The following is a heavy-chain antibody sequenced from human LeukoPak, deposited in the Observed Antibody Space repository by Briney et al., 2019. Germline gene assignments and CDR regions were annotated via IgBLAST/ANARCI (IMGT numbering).Heavy chain of an antibody. CDR2: IIGGAGGT. CDR3: AHGSMYQLDY. CDR1: GFTFSTYG. V-gene: IGHV3-23*01. D-gene: IGHD2-2*01. J-gene: IGHJ4*02. Sequence: GGSLRLSCAASGFTFSTYGMSWVRQAPGKGLEWVSGIIGGAGGTYYADSVKGRFTISRDNAKNTLYLQMNSLRAEDTAVYYCAHGSMYQLDYWGQGTLVTVSS.